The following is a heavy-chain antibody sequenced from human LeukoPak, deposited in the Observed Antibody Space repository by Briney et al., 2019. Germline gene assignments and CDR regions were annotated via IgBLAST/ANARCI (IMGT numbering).Heavy chain of an antibody. CDR2: INHSGST. Sequence: SETLSLTCAVYGGSFSGYYWSWIRQPPGKGLEWIGEINHSGSTNYNPSLESRVTISVDTSKNQFSLKLSSVTAADTAVYYCARGNTMVRGVIGYGMDVWGQGTTVTVSS. V-gene: IGHV4-34*01. D-gene: IGHD3-10*01. CDR3: ARGNTMVRGVIGYGMDV. J-gene: IGHJ6*02. CDR1: GGSFSGYY.